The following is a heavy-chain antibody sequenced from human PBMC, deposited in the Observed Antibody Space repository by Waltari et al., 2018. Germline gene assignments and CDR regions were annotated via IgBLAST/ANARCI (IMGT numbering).Heavy chain of an antibody. CDR3: VRLEDCSGPGGNCYSGDSFALDV. J-gene: IGHJ6*02. CDR1: GGSFSGYY. Sequence: QVQLQQWGAGLLQPSETLSPTCAVYGGSFSGYYWGWTRQSPGKGLEWIGEINHAGNRNYNPSLRSRVTMLVDTSRSQFSLKLSSMTAADTALYYCVRLEDCSGPGGNCYSGDSFALDVWGQGTTVTVS. V-gene: IGHV4-34*02. CDR2: INHAGNR. D-gene: IGHD2-8*02.